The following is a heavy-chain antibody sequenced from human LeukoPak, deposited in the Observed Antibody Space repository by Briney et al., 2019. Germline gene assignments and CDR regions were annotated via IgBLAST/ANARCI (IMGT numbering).Heavy chain of an antibody. J-gene: IGHJ4*02. CDR1: GGTFSSYA. CDR2: IIPILGIA. CDR3: ARDEASGYAGHYYDSSGQGDY. D-gene: IGHD3-22*01. Sequence: GSSVKVSCKASGGTFSSYAISWVRQAPGQGLEWMGRIIPILGIANYAQKFQGRVTITADKSTSTAYIELSSLRSEDTAVYYCARDEASGYAGHYYDSSGQGDYWGQGTLVTVSS. V-gene: IGHV1-69*04.